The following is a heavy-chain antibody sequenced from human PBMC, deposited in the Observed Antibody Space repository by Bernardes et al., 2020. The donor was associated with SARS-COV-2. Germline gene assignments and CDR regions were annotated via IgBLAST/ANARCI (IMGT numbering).Heavy chain of an antibody. CDR3: ATEVVVVTAINGWYFDL. Sequence: SETLSLTCTVSGGSISSSSYYWGWIRQPPGKGLEWIGSIYYSGSTYYNPSLKSRVTISVDTSKNQFSLKLSSVTAADTAVYYCATEVVVVTAINGWYFDLWGRGTLVTVSS. V-gene: IGHV4-39*01. CDR1: GGSISSSSYY. J-gene: IGHJ2*01. CDR2: IYYSGST. D-gene: IGHD2-21*02.